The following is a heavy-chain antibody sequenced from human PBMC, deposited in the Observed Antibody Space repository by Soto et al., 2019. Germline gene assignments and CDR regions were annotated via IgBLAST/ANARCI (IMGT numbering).Heavy chain of an antibody. Sequence: PGGSLRLSCAASGFTFSSYAMGWVRHAPGKGLEWVSAISGSGGSTYYADSVKGRFTISRDNSKNTLYLQMNSLRAEDTAVYYCAKLRCSGSYGLPYYGMDVWGQGTTVTVSS. D-gene: IGHD3-10*02. CDR3: AKLRCSGSYGLPYYGMDV. CDR2: ISGSGGST. J-gene: IGHJ6*02. CDR1: GFTFSSYA. V-gene: IGHV3-23*01.